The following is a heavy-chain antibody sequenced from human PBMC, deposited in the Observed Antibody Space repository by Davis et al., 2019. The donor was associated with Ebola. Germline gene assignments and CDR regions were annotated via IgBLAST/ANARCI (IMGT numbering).Heavy chain of an antibody. CDR2: IYYSGST. V-gene: IGHV4-59*01. J-gene: IGHJ5*02. D-gene: IGHD6-19*01. CDR1: GGPISSYY. CDR3: ARVIAVAGTEWFDP. Sequence: PSETLSLTCTVSGGPISSYYWSWIRQPPGKGLEWIGYIYYSGSTNYNPSLKSRVTISVDTSKNQFSLKLSSVTAADTAVYYCARVIAVAGTEWFDPWGQGTLVTVSS.